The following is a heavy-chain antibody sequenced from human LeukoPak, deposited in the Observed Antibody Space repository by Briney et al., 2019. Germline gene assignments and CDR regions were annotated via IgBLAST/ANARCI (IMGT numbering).Heavy chain of an antibody. Sequence: PSETLSLTCAVYGGSFSGYYWSWIRQPPGKGLEWIGEINHSGSTNYNPSLKSRVTISVDTSKNQFSLKLSSVTAADTAVYYRERGPYSRKGYFDNWGQGTLVTVSS. CDR3: ERGPYSRKGYFDN. D-gene: IGHD3-16*01. CDR1: GGSFSGYY. J-gene: IGHJ4*02. CDR2: INHSGST. V-gene: IGHV4-34*01.